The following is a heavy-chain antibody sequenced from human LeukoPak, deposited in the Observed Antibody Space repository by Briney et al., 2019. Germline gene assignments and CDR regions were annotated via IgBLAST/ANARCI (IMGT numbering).Heavy chain of an antibody. J-gene: IGHJ3*01. D-gene: IGHD6-13*01. CDR3: ARHSSSWYWGAFDL. CDR2: VSGFNGNT. V-gene: IGHV1-18*01. Sequence: ASVKVSCKASGYTFTNYHFSWVRQVPGQGLEWMGYVSGFNGNTKFAQKYQGRVAMATDTPANTAYMELRSLGFDDTAVYYCARHSSSWYWGAFDLWGQGTLVTVSS. CDR1: GYTFTNYH.